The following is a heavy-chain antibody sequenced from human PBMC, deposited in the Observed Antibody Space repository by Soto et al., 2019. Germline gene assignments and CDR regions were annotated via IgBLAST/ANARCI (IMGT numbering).Heavy chain of an antibody. J-gene: IGHJ4*02. CDR2: IYYSGST. V-gene: IGHV4-39*01. Sequence: SETLSLTCTVSGGSISTSSYYWGWIRQPPGKGLEWVGSIYYSGSTYYNPSLKSRVTISVDTSKNQFSLKLSSVTAADTAVYYCARRVVVVLAAEVPGDYWGQGTLVTVSS. D-gene: IGHD2-15*01. CDR3: ARRVVVVLAAEVPGDY. CDR1: GGSISTSSYY.